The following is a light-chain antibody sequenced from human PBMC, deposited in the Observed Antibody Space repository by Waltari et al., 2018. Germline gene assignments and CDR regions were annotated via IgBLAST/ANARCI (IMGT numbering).Light chain of an antibody. CDR2: DKN. CDR3: HSRDASGVAGS. Sequence: SSELTQDPAVSVAMGQTVRITCQGDRPRSYYASWYQQRPGQAPILVIYDKNNRPSGVPDRFSGSRSHNTGSLTITGAQAEDEASYYCHSRDASGVAGSFGGGTKLTVL. CDR1: RPRSYY. J-gene: IGLJ2*01. V-gene: IGLV3-19*01.